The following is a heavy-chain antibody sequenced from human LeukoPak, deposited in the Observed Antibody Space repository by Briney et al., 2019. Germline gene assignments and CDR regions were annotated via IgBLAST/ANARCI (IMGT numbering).Heavy chain of an antibody. CDR3: ARGLPYYDSSGYEDY. CDR1: GFTFSSYD. J-gene: IGHJ4*02. V-gene: IGHV3-13*01. CDR2: IGTAGDT. D-gene: IGHD3-22*01. Sequence: GGSLRLSCAASGFTFSSYDMHWVRQATGKGLEWVSAIGTAGDTYYPGSVKGRFTISRVNAKNSLYLQMNSLRAEDTAVYYCARGLPYYDSSGYEDYWGQGTLVTVSS.